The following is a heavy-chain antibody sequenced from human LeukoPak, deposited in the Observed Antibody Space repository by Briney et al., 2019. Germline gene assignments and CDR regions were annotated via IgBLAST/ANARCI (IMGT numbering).Heavy chain of an antibody. CDR3: ARERNLEIAVAGTIFNY. CDR2: IYTSGST. CDR1: GGSISSYY. Sequence: PSETLSLTCTVSGGSISSYYWSWIRQPAGKGLEWIGRIYTSGSTNYNPSLKSRVTMSVDTSKNQFSLKLSSVTAADTAVYYCARERNLEIAVAGTIFNYWGQGTLVTVSS. D-gene: IGHD6-19*01. V-gene: IGHV4-4*07. J-gene: IGHJ4*02.